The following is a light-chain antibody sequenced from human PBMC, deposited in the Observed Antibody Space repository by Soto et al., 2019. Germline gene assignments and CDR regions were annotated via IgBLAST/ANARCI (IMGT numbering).Light chain of an antibody. V-gene: IGKV3-15*01. Sequence: EIEMTQSPATLSVSPGERATLSCMASQSVRSNLAWYQQKPGQAPRLLIYGASTRATGIPARFSGSGSGTECTLTISSLQSEDFAVYYCQQYNDWPWTFGQGTKVEIK. J-gene: IGKJ1*01. CDR1: QSVRSN. CDR2: GAS. CDR3: QQYNDWPWT.